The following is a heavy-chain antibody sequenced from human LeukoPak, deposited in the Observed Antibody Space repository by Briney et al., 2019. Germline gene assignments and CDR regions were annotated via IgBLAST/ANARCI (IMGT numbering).Heavy chain of an antibody. Sequence: ASVKVSCKASGYTFTSYGISWVRQAPGQGLEWMGWMSPNSGDTGYAQKFQGRVTMTSDSSISTAYMELSSLRSEDTAIYYCVRTPPNWGFDYWGQGTLVTVSS. D-gene: IGHD7-27*01. CDR1: GYTFTSYG. V-gene: IGHV1-8*02. CDR2: MSPNSGDT. CDR3: VRTPPNWGFDY. J-gene: IGHJ4*02.